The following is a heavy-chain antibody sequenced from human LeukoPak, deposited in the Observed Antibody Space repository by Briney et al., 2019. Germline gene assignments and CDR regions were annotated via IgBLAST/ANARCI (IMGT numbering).Heavy chain of an antibody. CDR2: ISAYSDDT. D-gene: IGHD6-19*01. J-gene: IGHJ4*02. CDR1: GYTFTSYG. CDR3: ARDYGGSRGWYLLENFAY. V-gene: IGHV1-18*01. Sequence: ASVKVSCKASGYTFTSYGISWVRRAPGQGLEWMGWISAYSDDTNYAQKVQGRLTMTTDTSTSTAYMELRSLRSDDTAVYYCARDYGGSRGWYLLENFAYWGQRTPVTVPS.